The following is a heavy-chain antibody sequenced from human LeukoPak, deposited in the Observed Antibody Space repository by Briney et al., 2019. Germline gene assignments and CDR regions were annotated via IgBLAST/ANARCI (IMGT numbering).Heavy chain of an antibody. Sequence: GRSLRLSCAASGFTFSRYGMHWVRQAPGKGLEWVAVISYDGSNKYYADSVKGRFTISRDNSKNTLYLQMNSLRAEDTAVYYCAKGYYYDSSGSQYYFDYWAREPWSPSPQ. D-gene: IGHD3-22*01. V-gene: IGHV3-30*18. CDR3: AKGYYYDSSGSQYYFDY. CDR2: ISYDGSNK. CDR1: GFTFSRYG. J-gene: IGHJ4*02.